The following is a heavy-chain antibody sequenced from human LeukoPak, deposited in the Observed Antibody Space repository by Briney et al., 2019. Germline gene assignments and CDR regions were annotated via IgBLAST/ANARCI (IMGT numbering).Heavy chain of an antibody. V-gene: IGHV4-4*07. J-gene: IGHJ6*03. CDR2: IYASGST. D-gene: IGHD6-6*01. CDR3: ARGAAGAARPRYYYYYMDV. Sequence: PSETLSLTCTVSGDSFSLYYWSWIRQPAGKGLEWIGHIYASGSTNYNPSLKSRVTISVDTSKNQFSLKLSSVTAADTAVYYCARGAAGAARPRYYYYYMDVWGKGTTVTVSS. CDR1: GDSFSLYY.